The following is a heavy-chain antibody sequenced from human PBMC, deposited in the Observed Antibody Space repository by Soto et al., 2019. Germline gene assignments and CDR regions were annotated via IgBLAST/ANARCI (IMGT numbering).Heavy chain of an antibody. CDR1: GFSFSSYA. CDR2: ISSNGGST. D-gene: IGHD3-22*01. Sequence: GGSLRLSCSASGFSFSSYAMHWVRQAPGKGLEYVSAISSNGGSTYYADSVKGRFTISRDNSKNTLYLQMSSLRAEDTAVYYCVKEIYSSDYRVFDYWGQGTLVTVSS. V-gene: IGHV3-64D*08. J-gene: IGHJ4*02. CDR3: VKEIYSSDYRVFDY.